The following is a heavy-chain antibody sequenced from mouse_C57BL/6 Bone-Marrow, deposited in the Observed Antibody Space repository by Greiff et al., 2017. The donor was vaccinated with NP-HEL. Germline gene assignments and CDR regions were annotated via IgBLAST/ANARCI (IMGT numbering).Heavy chain of an antibody. J-gene: IGHJ1*03. D-gene: IGHD1-1*01. CDR1: GYTFTSYW. Sequence: QVQLKQSGAELVKPGASVKLSCKASGYTFTSYWMQWVKQRPGQGLEWIGEIDPSDSYTNYNQKFKGKATLTVDTSSSTAYMQLSSLTSEDSAVYYCARRYYGSSYDWYFDVWGTGTTVTVSS. V-gene: IGHV1-50*01. CDR2: IDPSDSYT. CDR3: ARRYYGSSYDWYFDV.